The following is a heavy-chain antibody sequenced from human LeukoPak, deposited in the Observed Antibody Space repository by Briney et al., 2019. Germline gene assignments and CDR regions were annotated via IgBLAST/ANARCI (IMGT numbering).Heavy chain of an antibody. D-gene: IGHD3-16*01. CDR2: ISYDGSNK. Sequence: GGSLRLSCAASGFTFSSYAMHWVRQAPGKGLEWVAVISYDGSNKYYADSVKGRFTISRDNSKNTLYLQMNSLRAEDTAVYYCARVADYWGPFDYWGQGTLVTVSS. CDR3: ARVADYWGPFDY. J-gene: IGHJ4*02. V-gene: IGHV3-30-3*01. CDR1: GFTFSSYA.